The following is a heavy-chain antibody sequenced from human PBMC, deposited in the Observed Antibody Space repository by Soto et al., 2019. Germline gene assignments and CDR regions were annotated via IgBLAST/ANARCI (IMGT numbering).Heavy chain of an antibody. CDR3: AGGLRSFTWCLDY. V-gene: IGHV4-59*01. D-gene: IGHD3-9*01. J-gene: IGHJ4*02. CDR1: GGSISSYY. Sequence: PSETLSLTCTVSGGSISSYYWSWIRQPPGKGLEWIGYIYYSGSTNYNPSLKSRVTISVDTSKNQFSLKLSSVTAADTAVYYCAGGLRSFTWCLDYWGKGTLVTVSS. CDR2: IYYSGST.